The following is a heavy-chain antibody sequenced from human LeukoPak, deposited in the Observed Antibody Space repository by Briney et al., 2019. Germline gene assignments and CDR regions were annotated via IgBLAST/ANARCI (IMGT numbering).Heavy chain of an antibody. V-gene: IGHV3-30*04. CDR2: ISFDGSNK. Sequence: GGSLTLSCAASGFTFSSYAMHWVRQAPGKGLEWVAIISFDGSNKDYADSIKGRFTVSRDNSKNTLYLQMNSLRTEDTAVYFCAKERISPAGTYDYWGQGTLVTVSS. CDR1: GFTFSSYA. CDR3: AKERISPAGTYDY. J-gene: IGHJ4*02. D-gene: IGHD6-13*01.